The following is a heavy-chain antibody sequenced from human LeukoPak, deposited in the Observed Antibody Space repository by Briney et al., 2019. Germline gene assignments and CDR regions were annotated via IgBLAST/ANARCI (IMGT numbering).Heavy chain of an antibody. Sequence: SETLSLTCAVSGGSISSSNWWSWVRQPPGKGLEWIGEIYHSGSTNYNPSLKSRVTISVDTSKNQFSLKLSSVTAADTAVYYCARQLKYSSGWYKRYFDYWGQGTLVTVSS. V-gene: IGHV4-4*02. CDR3: ARQLKYSSGWYKRYFDY. CDR2: IYHSGST. CDR1: GGSISSSNW. D-gene: IGHD6-19*01. J-gene: IGHJ4*02.